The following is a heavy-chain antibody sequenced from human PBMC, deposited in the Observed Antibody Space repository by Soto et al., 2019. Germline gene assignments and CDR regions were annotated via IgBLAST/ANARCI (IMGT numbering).Heavy chain of an antibody. CDR3: AKSRWELLT. CDR2: ITGSGDST. Sequence: GWYPLVPCASSGFPFNSYSVSWVRQAPGKGLEWVSVITGSGDSTYYADSVKGRFTISRDNSAHTLYLQMNSLRAEDTALYYCAKSRWELLTWGQGTLVTVS. D-gene: IGHD1-26*01. V-gene: IGHV3-23*01. J-gene: IGHJ4*02. CDR1: GFPFNSYS.